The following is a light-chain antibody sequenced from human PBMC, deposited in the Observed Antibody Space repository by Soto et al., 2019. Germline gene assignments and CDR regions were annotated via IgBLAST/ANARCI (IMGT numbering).Light chain of an antibody. CDR1: QSVSSN. CDR2: GAS. Sequence: EIVMTQSPATLSVSPGERATLSCRASQSVSSNLAWYQQKPGQAPRLLIYGASTRATGIPARFSGSGSGTDFSLPISSLQSEDFAAYYCQQYNNGPPLTFGQGTKLEIK. J-gene: IGKJ2*01. V-gene: IGKV3-15*01. CDR3: QQYNNGPPLT.